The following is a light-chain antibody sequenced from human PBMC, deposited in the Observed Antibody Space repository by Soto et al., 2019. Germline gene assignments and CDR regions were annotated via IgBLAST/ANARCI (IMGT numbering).Light chain of an antibody. J-gene: IGKJ1*01. CDR2: DVS. CDR3: QQYKSYSRT. Sequence: DIQLTQSPSFLSASVGDRVTITCRASQSISSWLAWYQQKPGKAPKLLIFDVSSLERGVPSRFSGSGSGTEFTLTISNLQPDDFANYYCQQYKSYSRTFGQGTKVDIK. CDR1: QSISSW. V-gene: IGKV1-5*01.